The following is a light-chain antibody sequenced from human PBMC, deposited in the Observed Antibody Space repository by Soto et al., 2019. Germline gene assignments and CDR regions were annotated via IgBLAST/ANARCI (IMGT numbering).Light chain of an antibody. CDR1: SSDVGDYNY. Sequence: QSVLTQPPSVSGSPGQSVTISCTGTSSDVGDYNYVSWYQHQPDKAPKLMIYEVTKRPSGVPDRFSGSKSGNTASLTVSGLQAEDEADYYCSAYAGSNNFGGFGGGTKVTVL. J-gene: IGLJ2*01. V-gene: IGLV2-8*01. CDR3: SAYAGSNNFGG. CDR2: EVT.